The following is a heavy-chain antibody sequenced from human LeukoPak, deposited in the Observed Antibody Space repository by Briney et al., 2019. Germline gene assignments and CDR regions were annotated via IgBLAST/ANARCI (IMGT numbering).Heavy chain of an antibody. Sequence: PGGSLRLSCAASGFSFSGYAMAWVRQAPGKGLEWVSTIVGSGSSTYYADSMKGRFTISRDNSKSTLYLQINSLRAADTAVYYCARAAYGDFYWGQGTLVTVSS. D-gene: IGHD4-17*01. J-gene: IGHJ4*02. V-gene: IGHV3-23*01. CDR2: IVGSGSST. CDR1: GFSFSGYA. CDR3: ARAAYGDFY.